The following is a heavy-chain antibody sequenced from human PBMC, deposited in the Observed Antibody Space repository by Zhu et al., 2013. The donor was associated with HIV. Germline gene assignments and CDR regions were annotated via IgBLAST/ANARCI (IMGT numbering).Heavy chain of an antibody. CDR3: ARGKGNYYYYYMDV. Sequence: QVQLQESGPGLVKPSGTLSLNCAVSGGAISSNNWWSWVRQPPGKGLEWIGEIYHSGSTNYNPSLKSRVTISVDKSKNQFSLKLSSVTAADTAVYYCARGKGNYYYYYMDVWGKGTTVTVSS. D-gene: IGHD3-10*01. V-gene: IGHV4-4*02. CDR2: IYHSGST. J-gene: IGHJ6*03. CDR1: GGAISSNNW.